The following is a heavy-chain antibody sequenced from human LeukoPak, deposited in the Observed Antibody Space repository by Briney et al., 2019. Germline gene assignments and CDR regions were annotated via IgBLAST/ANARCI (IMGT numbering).Heavy chain of an antibody. D-gene: IGHD4-17*01. J-gene: IGHJ2*01. CDR1: GYTFTSSY. V-gene: IGHV1-46*01. Sequence: ASVKVSCKASGYTFTSSYIHWVRQAPGQGLEWMGIINPSGGSTSYAQKFQGRVTMTRDTSTSTVYMELSSLRSEDTAVYHCARDVNTVGYFDLWGRGSLVTVSS. CDR2: INPSGGST. CDR3: ARDVNTVGYFDL.